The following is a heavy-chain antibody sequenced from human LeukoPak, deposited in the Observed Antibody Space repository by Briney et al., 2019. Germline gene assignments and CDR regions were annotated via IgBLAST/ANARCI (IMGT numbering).Heavy chain of an antibody. CDR2: IYTSGST. D-gene: IGHD3-22*01. Sequence: SETLSLTCTVSGGSISSYYWSWIRQPAGKGLEWIGRIYTSGSTNYNASLKSRVTMSVDTSKNQFSLELSSVTAADTAVYYCARERYYDSSGYPQFDYWGQGTLVTVSS. CDR3: ARERYYDSSGYPQFDY. CDR1: GGSISSYY. V-gene: IGHV4-4*07. J-gene: IGHJ4*02.